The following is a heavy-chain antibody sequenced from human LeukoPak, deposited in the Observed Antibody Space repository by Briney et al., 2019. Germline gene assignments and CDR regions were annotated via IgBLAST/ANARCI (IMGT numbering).Heavy chain of an antibody. CDR2: IIPIFGTA. D-gene: IGHD1-7*01. CDR1: GGTFSSYA. V-gene: IGHV1-69*06. CDR3: ARVPCPYNWNCHFDY. Sequence: SVKVSCKASGGTFSSYAISWVRQAPGQGLEWMGGIIPIFGTANYAQKFQGRVTITADKSTSTAYMELSSLGSEDTAVYYCARVPCPYNWNCHFDYWGQGTLVTVSS. J-gene: IGHJ4*02.